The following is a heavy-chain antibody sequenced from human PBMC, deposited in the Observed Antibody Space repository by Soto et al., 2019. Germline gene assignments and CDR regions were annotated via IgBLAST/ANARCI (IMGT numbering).Heavy chain of an antibody. CDR1: GFIFSDYA. V-gene: IGHV3-30*18. CDR3: VKGGRQWLVTSDFNY. D-gene: IGHD6-19*01. J-gene: IGHJ4*02. CDR2: VSHDGRNT. Sequence: VQLVESGGGVVQPGRSLRLSCAASGFIFSDYAMHWVRQAPGKGLEWVAVVSHDGRNTHYADSVKGRFTISRDSSKNTVSLEMTSLRAEDTAVYYCVKGGRQWLVTSDFNYWGQGALVTVSS.